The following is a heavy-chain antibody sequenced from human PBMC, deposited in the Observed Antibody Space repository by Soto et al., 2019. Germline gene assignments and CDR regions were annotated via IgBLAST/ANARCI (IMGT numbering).Heavy chain of an antibody. D-gene: IGHD2-2*01. Sequence: QMQLVQSGPEVKKPGTSVKVSCKASGFTFTSSAVQWVRQARGQRLEWIGWIVVGSGNTNYAQKFQERVTITRDMSTSTGYMELSSLRSEDTAVYYCAAVRCSSTSCYLRGYFDYWGQGTLVTVSS. CDR3: AAVRCSSTSCYLRGYFDY. CDR1: GFTFTSSA. V-gene: IGHV1-58*01. J-gene: IGHJ4*02. CDR2: IVVGSGNT.